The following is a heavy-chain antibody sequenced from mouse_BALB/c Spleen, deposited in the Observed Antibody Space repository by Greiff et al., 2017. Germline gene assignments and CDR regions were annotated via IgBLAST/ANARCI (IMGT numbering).Heavy chain of an antibody. Sequence: EVQRVESGPSLVKPSQTLSLTCSVTGDSITSGYWNWIRKFPGNKLEYMGYISYSGSTYYNPSLKSRISITRDTSKNQYYLQLNSVTTEDTATYYCARSPPYGNYAMDYWGQGTSVTVSS. V-gene: IGHV3-8*02. CDR3: ARSPPYGNYAMDY. J-gene: IGHJ4*01. D-gene: IGHD2-1*01. CDR2: ISYSGST. CDR1: GDSITSGY.